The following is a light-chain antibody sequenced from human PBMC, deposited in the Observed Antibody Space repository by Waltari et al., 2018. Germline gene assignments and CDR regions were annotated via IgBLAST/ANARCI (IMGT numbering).Light chain of an antibody. CDR2: EVT. J-gene: IGLJ2*01. CDR3: CSYAGSSTLV. Sequence: QSALTQPPSVSGSPGQSITISCTGTSSDVGSYNLVSWYQQHPGKAPKLLIYEVTQRPSGVSNRCSGSESGNTASLTISGLQAEDEADYYCCSYAGSSTLVFGGGTKLAVL. V-gene: IGLV2-23*02. CDR1: SSDVGSYNL.